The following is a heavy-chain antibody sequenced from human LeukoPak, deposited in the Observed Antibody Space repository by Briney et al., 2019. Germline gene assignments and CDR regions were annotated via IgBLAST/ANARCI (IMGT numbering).Heavy chain of an antibody. J-gene: IGHJ4*02. V-gene: IGHV3-7*01. Sequence: PGGSLRLSCAASGFTFSSYWMSWVRQAPGKGLEWVANIKQDGSEKYYVDSVKGRFTISRDNAKNSLYLQMNSLRAEDTAVYYCARGSFDYGDYATGVYFDYWGQGTLVTVSS. CDR1: GFTFSSYW. CDR2: IKQDGSEK. D-gene: IGHD4-17*01. CDR3: ARGSFDYGDYATGVYFDY.